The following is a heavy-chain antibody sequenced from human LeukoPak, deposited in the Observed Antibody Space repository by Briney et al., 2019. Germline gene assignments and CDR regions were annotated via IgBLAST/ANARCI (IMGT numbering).Heavy chain of an antibody. D-gene: IGHD3-22*01. CDR3: ATYEYYYDSSGYYEQYFDY. Sequence: GGSLRLSCAASGFTFSSYGMHWVRQAPGKGLEWVAVISYDGSNKYYADSVKGRFTISRDNSKNTLYLQMNSLRAEDTAVYYCATYEYYYDSSGYYEQYFDYWGQGTLVTVSS. V-gene: IGHV3-30*03. J-gene: IGHJ4*02. CDR2: ISYDGSNK. CDR1: GFTFSSYG.